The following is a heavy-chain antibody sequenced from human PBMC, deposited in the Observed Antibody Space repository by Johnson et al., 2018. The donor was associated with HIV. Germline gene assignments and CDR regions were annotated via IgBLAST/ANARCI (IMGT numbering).Heavy chain of an antibody. CDR2: ISYDGSNK. CDR1: GFTFSSYA. V-gene: IGHV3-30*04. J-gene: IGHJ3*02. D-gene: IGHD1-26*01. CDR3: TRRVVGATTDDAFDI. Sequence: QVQLVESGGGLVKPGGSLRLSCAASGFTFSSYAMHWVRQAPGKGLEWVAVISYDGSNKYYADSVKGRFTISSDNSKNTAYLQMNSLKTEDTAVYYCTRRVVGATTDDAFDIWGQGTMVTVSS.